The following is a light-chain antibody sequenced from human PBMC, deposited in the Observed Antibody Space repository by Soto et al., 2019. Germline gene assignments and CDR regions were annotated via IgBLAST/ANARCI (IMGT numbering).Light chain of an antibody. CDR3: XQYNNWWT. CDR1: QSVSTS. V-gene: IGKV3-15*01. Sequence: EIVMTQSPATLSVSPGERATLSCRASQSVSTSLAWYQQKPGQAPRLLISGASTRATGVPARFSGSGSETXXXXXXXXXXXXDXAXXXXXQYNNWWTFGQGTKVEIK. CDR2: GAS. J-gene: IGKJ1*01.